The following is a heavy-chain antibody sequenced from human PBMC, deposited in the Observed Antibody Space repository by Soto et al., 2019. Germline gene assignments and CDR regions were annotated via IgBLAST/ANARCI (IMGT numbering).Heavy chain of an antibody. J-gene: IGHJ6*02. CDR2: ILPIFGTA. CDR3: ASNDDILTGSYYYGMDV. CDR1: GGTFSRHG. Sequence: QVQLVQSGAEVKKPGTSVKVSCKASGGTFSRHGISWVRQAPGQGLEWLGGILPIFGTANYPQKFQGRVTITADESTSTAYMALSSLRSEDTAVYYCASNDDILTGSYYYGMDVWGQGTTVTVSS. V-gene: IGHV1-69*12. D-gene: IGHD3-9*01.